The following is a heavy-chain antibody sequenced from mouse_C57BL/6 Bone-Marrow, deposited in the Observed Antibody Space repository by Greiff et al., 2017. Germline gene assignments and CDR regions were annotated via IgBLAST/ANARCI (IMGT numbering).Heavy chain of an antibody. D-gene: IGHD2-4*01. CDR3: ARMEDYGGAWFAY. V-gene: IGHV8-8*01. CDR1: GFSLSTFGMG. Sequence: QVQLKESGPGILQPSQTLSLTCSFSGFSLSTFGMGVGWIRQPSGKGLEWLAHIWWDDDKYYNPALKSRLTISKDTSKNQVFLKIANVDTADTATYYCARMEDYGGAWFAYWGQGTLVTVSA. J-gene: IGHJ3*01. CDR2: IWWDDDK.